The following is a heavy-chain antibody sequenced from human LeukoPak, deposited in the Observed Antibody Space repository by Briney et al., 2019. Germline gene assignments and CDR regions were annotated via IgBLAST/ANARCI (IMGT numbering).Heavy chain of an antibody. J-gene: IGHJ4*02. CDR3: ARARSAAGNFDY. CDR1: GGPISSGGYY. Sequence: SETLSLTCTVSGGPISSGGYYWSWIRQHPGKGLEWIGYIYYSGSTYYNPSLKSRVTISVDTSKNQFSLKLSSVTAAYTAVYYCARARSAAGNFDYWGQGTPVTVSS. V-gene: IGHV4-31*03. D-gene: IGHD6-13*01. CDR2: IYYSGST.